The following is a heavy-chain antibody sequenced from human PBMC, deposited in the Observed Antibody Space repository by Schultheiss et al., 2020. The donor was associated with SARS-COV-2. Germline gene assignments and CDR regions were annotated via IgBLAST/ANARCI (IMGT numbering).Heavy chain of an antibody. CDR1: GGSISSSSYY. Sequence: SETLSLTCTVSGGSISSSSYYWGWIRQPPGKGLEWIGSIYYSGSTYYNPSLKSRVTISVDTSKNQFSLKLSSVTAADTAVYYCARLTIFGVYDYYYYMDVWGKGTTVTGSS. J-gene: IGHJ6*03. V-gene: IGHV4-39*07. CDR3: ARLTIFGVYDYYYYMDV. CDR2: IYYSGST. D-gene: IGHD3-3*01.